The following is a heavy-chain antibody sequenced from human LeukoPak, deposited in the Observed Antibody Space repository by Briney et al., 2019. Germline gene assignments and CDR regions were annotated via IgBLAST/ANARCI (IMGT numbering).Heavy chain of an antibody. CDR1: GFTFTSSA. Sequence: SVKVSCKASGFTFTSSAMQWVRQARGQRLEWIGWIIVGSGNTNYAQKFQERVTITRDMSTSTAYMELSSLRSEDTAVYYCAAVIGSGGDPGLFDYWGQGTLVTVSS. V-gene: IGHV1-58*02. J-gene: IGHJ4*02. D-gene: IGHD2-15*01. CDR2: IIVGSGNT. CDR3: AAVIGSGGDPGLFDY.